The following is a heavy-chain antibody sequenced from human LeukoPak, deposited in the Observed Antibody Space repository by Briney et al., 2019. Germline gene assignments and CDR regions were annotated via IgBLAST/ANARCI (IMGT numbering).Heavy chain of an antibody. J-gene: IGHJ4*02. V-gene: IGHV4-59*12. Sequence: SETLSLTCTVSGGSISSYYWSWIRQPPGKGLEWIGYIYYSGSTNYNPSLKSRVTISVDTSKNQFSLKLDSVTAADTAVYYCARELIAVADIFDYWGQGTLVTVSS. CDR3: ARELIAVADIFDY. CDR1: GGSISSYY. CDR2: IYYSGST. D-gene: IGHD6-19*01.